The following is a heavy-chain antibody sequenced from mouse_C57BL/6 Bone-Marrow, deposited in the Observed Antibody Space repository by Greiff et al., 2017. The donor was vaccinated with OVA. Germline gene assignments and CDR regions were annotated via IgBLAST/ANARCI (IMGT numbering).Heavy chain of an antibody. J-gene: IGHJ4*01. CDR1: GFNIKDDY. V-gene: IGHV14-4*01. CDR3: TPVGYYYGYDEDYAMDE. Sequence: EVQGVESGAELVRPGASVKLSCTASGFNIKDDYMHWVKQRPEQGLEWIGWIDPENGDTEYASKFQGKATITADTSSNTAYLQLSSLTSEDTAVYYCTPVGYYYGYDEDYAMDEWGQGTSVTVSS. D-gene: IGHD2-2*01. CDR2: IDPENGDT.